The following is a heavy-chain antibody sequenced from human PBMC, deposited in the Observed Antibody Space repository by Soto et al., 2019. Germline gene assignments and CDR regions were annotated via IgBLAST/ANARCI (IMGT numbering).Heavy chain of an antibody. J-gene: IGHJ4*02. V-gene: IGHV3-23*01. D-gene: IGHD1-26*01. CDR2: VRGDFVTT. CDR3: VKEGKMGVEGFDF. CDR1: GFTFSDHA. Sequence: GSXRLSCATSGFTFSDHAMHWGRQAPGGGLEWVSGVRGDFVTTPYADSVKGRFTISRDNSQNTLYLHMNSLRAEDTARYYCVKEGKMGVEGFDFWGQGTLVTVSS.